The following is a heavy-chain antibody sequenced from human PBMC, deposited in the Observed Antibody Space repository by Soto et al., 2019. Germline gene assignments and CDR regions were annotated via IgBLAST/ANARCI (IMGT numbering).Heavy chain of an antibody. V-gene: IGHV1-18*01. CDR2: ISAYNGNT. CDR1: GYTFTSYG. J-gene: IGHJ4*02. Sequence: ASVKVSCKASGYTFTSYGISWVRQAPGQGLEWMGWISAYNGNTNYAQKLQGRVTMTTDTSTSTAYMELRSLRSDDTAVYYCERDMIVVVAFDYWGQGTLVTVSS. CDR3: ERDMIVVVAFDY. D-gene: IGHD3-22*01.